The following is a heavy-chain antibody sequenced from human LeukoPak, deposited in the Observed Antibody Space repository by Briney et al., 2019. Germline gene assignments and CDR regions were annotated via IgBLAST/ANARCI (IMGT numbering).Heavy chain of an antibody. V-gene: IGHV3-30*02. D-gene: IGHD3-9*01. J-gene: IGHJ3*02. Sequence: GGSLRLSCAASGFTFSSYGMHWVRQAPGKGLEWVAFIRYDGSNKYYADSVKGRSTISRDNSKNTLYLQMNSLRAEDTAVYYCAKVTPHEYYDILTGYSRDAFDIWGQGTMVTVSS. CDR2: IRYDGSNK. CDR3: AKVTPHEYYDILTGYSRDAFDI. CDR1: GFTFSSYG.